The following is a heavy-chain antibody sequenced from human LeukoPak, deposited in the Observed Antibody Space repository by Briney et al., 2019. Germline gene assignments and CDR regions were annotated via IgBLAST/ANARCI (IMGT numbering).Heavy chain of an antibody. CDR1: GGSISSYY. Sequence: SSETLSLTCTVSGGSISSYYWSWIRQPPGKGLEWIGYIYTGGTHYNPSLKSRLTISVDTSENHFSLKLSSVTAADTAIYFCARAPGAFDIWGQGTMVTVSP. CDR2: IYTGGT. CDR3: ARAPGAFDI. J-gene: IGHJ3*02. V-gene: IGHV4-59*12.